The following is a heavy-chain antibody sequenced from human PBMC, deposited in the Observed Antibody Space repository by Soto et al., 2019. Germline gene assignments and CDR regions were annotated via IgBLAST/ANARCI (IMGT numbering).Heavy chain of an antibody. Sequence: PGGTLRLSCAASGFTFSSNAMSWVRQAPGKGLEWVSVITNTGGDTVYADSVKGRFTMSRDNSKNILYLQMTNLRAEDTAIYYCARASGESYPGSRVFDSWGQGTRVTVSS. CDR2: ITNTGGDT. CDR1: GFTFSSNA. CDR3: ARASGESYPGSRVFDS. V-gene: IGHV3-23*01. D-gene: IGHD3-10*01. J-gene: IGHJ4*02.